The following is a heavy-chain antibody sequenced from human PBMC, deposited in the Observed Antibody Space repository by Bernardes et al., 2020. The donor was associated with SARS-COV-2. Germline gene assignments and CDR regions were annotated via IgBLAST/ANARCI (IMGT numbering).Heavy chain of an antibody. J-gene: IGHJ4*02. Sequence: LKVSCASSGFTFNRYWMHWVRKGPGKGLLWVSRINGDASSADYADSVKGRFTISRDNAKNTVYLQMRSLRTEDTAVYYCVGLHGSDSYSAPDSWGQGTLVTVSS. D-gene: IGHD3-10*01. CDR3: VGLHGSDSYSAPDS. CDR1: GFTFNRYW. V-gene: IGHV3-74*01. CDR2: INGDASSA.